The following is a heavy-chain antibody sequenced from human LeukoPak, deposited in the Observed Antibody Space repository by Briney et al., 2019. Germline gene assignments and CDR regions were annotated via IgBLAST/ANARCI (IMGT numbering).Heavy chain of an antibody. Sequence: PGGSLRLSCAASGFTFSSYAMSWVRQDPGKGLEWVAVISYDGSNKYYADSVKGRFTISRDNSKNTLYLQMNSLRAEDTAVYYCARDLDYYGSGRPDYWGQGTLVTVSS. CDR1: GFTFSSYA. J-gene: IGHJ4*02. V-gene: IGHV3-30*04. CDR3: ARDLDYYGSGRPDY. D-gene: IGHD3-10*01. CDR2: ISYDGSNK.